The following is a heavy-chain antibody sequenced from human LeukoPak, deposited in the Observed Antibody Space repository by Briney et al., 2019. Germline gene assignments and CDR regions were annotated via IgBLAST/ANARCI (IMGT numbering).Heavy chain of an antibody. D-gene: IGHD6-13*01. CDR3: ARSTGGIAAAVDDS. V-gene: IGHV4-39*01. CDR2: IHYSGIT. J-gene: IGHJ4*02. CDR1: GGSISTSRYY. Sequence: SETLSLTCSVSGGSISTSRYYWGWIRQPPGKGLEWIGCIHYSGITYYNPSLKSRVTISVDTSKNQFSLKLSSVTAADTALYYCARSTGGIAAAVDDSWGQGTLVTVSS.